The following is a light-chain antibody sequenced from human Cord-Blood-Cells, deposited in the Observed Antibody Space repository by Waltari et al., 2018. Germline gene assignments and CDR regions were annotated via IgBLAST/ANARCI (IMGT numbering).Light chain of an antibody. Sequence: QSVLTQPPSASGTPGQRVTISCSGRSSNIGSNTVNRYQRLPGTAPNLLIYCNNQRPSGVPDRFSGSKSGTSASLAISGLQSEDEADYYCAAWDDSLNGVVFGGGTKLTVL. V-gene: IGLV1-44*01. CDR2: CNN. J-gene: IGLJ2*01. CDR1: SSNIGSNT. CDR3: AAWDDSLNGVV.